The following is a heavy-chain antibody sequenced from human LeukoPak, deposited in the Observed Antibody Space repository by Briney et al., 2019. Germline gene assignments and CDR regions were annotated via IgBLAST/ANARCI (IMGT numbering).Heavy chain of an antibody. CDR2: IYHSGST. CDR3: ARESYWEFSSSSPGIAAAGTGY. CDR1: GGSISSGGYY. V-gene: IGHV4-30-2*01. D-gene: IGHD6-13*01. J-gene: IGHJ4*02. Sequence: PSQTLSLTCTVSGGSISSGGYYWSWIRQPPGKGLEWIGYIYHSGSTYYNPSLKSRVTISVDRSKNQFSLKLSSVTAADTAVYYCARESYWEFSSSSPGIAAAGTGYWGQGTLVTVSS.